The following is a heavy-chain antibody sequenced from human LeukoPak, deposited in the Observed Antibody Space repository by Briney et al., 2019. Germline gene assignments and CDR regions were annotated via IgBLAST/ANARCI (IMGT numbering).Heavy chain of an antibody. V-gene: IGHV3-23*01. CDR1: GFTVSSNY. CDR2: ISGSGGST. J-gene: IGHJ4*02. D-gene: IGHD3-3*01. CDR3: AKDDRITIFGVVISTSFDY. Sequence: GGSLRLSCAASGFTVSSNYMSWVRQAPGKGLEWVSAISGSGGSTYYADSVKGRFTISRDNSKNTLYLQMNSLRAEDTAVYYCAKDDRITIFGVVISTSFDYWAREPWSPSPQ.